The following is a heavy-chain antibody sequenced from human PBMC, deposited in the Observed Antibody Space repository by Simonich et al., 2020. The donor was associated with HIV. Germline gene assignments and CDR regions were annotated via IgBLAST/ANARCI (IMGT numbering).Heavy chain of an antibody. CDR3: ARGGYSKFCDY. CDR1: GFTFSSYE. CDR2: MSSRDSII. Sequence: VQLVESGGGVVQPGRSLRLSCAASGFTFSSYEMNWVRRAPGKGLEWVAYMSSRDSIIYYADSVKGRFTISRDNAKNSLYLQMSSLRAEDTAVYYCARGGYSKFCDYWGQGTLVTVSS. V-gene: IGHV3-48*03. J-gene: IGHJ4*02. D-gene: IGHD5-12*01.